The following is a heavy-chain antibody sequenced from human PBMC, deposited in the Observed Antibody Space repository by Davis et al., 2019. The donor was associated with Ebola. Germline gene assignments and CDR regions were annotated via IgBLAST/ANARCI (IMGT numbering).Heavy chain of an antibody. J-gene: IGHJ5*02. CDR1: GGSISSYY. Sequence: PSETLSLTCTVSGGSISSYYWSWIRQPPGKGLEWIGSIYYSGSTYYNPSLKSRVTISVDTSKNQFSLKLSSVTAADTAVYYCASLCFDWFDPWGQGTLVTVSS. CDR3: ASLCFDWFDP. CDR2: IYYSGST. V-gene: IGHV4-39*07. D-gene: IGHD3-16*01.